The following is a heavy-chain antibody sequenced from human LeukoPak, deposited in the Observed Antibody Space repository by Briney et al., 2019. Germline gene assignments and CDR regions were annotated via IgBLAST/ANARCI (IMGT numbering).Heavy chain of an antibody. CDR3: VKSLATGWYVNEY. J-gene: IGHJ4*02. Sequence: PGGSLRLSCAASGFTFNSYAMRWVRQAPGKGLEWVSISSNSGSSTHYAGSVKGRFTISRDNSKDTLYLQMSSLRAEDTAVYYFVKSLATGWYVNEYWGQGTLVTVSS. V-gene: IGHV3-23*01. CDR2: SSNSGSST. D-gene: IGHD6-19*01. CDR1: GFTFNSYA.